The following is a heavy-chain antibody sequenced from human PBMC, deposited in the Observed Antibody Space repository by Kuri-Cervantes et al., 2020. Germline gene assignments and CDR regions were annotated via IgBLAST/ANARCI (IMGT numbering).Heavy chain of an antibody. D-gene: IGHD2-2*01. V-gene: IGHV3-7*01. CDR2: IKQDGSEK. CDR1: GFTVSSNY. Sequence: LSLTCAASGFTVSSNYMSWVRQAPGKGLEWVANIKQDGSEKYYVDSVKGRFTISRDNAKNSLYLQMNSLRAEDTAVYYCARDPHYCSSTSCYVAFDIWGQGTMVTVSS. CDR3: ARDPHYCSSTSCYVAFDI. J-gene: IGHJ3*02.